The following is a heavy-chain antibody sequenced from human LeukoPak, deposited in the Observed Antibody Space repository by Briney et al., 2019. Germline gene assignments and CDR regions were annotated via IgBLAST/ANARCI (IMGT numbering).Heavy chain of an antibody. CDR3: AIDPNWGIHY. V-gene: IGHV3-20*04. Sequence: PGGSLRLSCTASGFTFDDSGMSWVRQAPGKGLEWVSSVNWNGGSTGYADSVKGRFTISRDNSKNTLYLQMNSLRVEDTAIYYCAIDPNWGIHYWGQGVLVTVSS. D-gene: IGHD7-27*01. CDR1: GFTFDDSG. CDR2: VNWNGGST. J-gene: IGHJ4*02.